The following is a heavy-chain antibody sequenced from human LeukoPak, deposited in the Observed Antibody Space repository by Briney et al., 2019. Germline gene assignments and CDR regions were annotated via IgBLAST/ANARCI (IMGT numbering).Heavy chain of an antibody. D-gene: IGHD3-3*01. Sequence: ASVKVSCKASGYTFTSYAMNWVRQAPGQGLERMGWINTNTGNPTYAQGFTGRFVFSLDTSVSTAYLQISSLKAEDTAVYYCARDITIFGVVGSYNWFDPWGQGTLVTVSS. CDR3: ARDITIFGVVGSYNWFDP. CDR2: INTNTGNP. V-gene: IGHV7-4-1*02. J-gene: IGHJ5*02. CDR1: GYTFTSYA.